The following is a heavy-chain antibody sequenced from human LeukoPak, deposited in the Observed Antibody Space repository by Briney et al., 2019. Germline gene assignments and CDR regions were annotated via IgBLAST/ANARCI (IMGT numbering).Heavy chain of an antibody. D-gene: IGHD4-17*01. J-gene: IGHJ4*02. CDR2: ISYDGSIK. Sequence: GGSLRLSCAASGFTFSTYAMHWVRQAPGKVLQWVALISYDGSIKHNADSVKGRFTISRDNSKNTLYLQMNSLRAEDTAVYYCANMQTTVTTEGYYFDYWGQGTLVTVSS. V-gene: IGHV3-30*04. CDR1: GFTFSTYA. CDR3: ANMQTTVTTEGYYFDY.